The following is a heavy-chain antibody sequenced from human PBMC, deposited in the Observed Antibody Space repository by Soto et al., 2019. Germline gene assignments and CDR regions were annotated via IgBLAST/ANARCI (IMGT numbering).Heavy chain of an antibody. CDR3: GRQWLVRDYYYGMDV. CDR2: MNPNGGNT. V-gene: IGHV1-8*01. D-gene: IGHD6-19*01. Sequence: QVKLVQSGAEVKKPGASVKVSCKASGYTFTSYDINWVRQATGQGLEWMGWMNPNGGNTGYAQKFQGRVTMTRNTSISTAYMELSSMRSEDTAVYYCGRQWLVRDYYYGMDVWGQGTTVTVSS. CDR1: GYTFTSYD. J-gene: IGHJ6*02.